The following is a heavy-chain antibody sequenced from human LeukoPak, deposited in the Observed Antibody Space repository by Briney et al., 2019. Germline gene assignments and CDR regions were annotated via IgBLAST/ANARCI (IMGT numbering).Heavy chain of an antibody. CDR3: ASVSPLDNSNHIYFDY. J-gene: IGHJ4*02. Sequence: ASETLSLTCAVYGGSFSGYYWSWIRQPPGKGLEWIGEINHSGSTNYNPSLKSRVTISVDTSKNQFSLNLSSVTAADTAVYYCASVSPLDNSNHIYFDYWGQGTLVTVSS. V-gene: IGHV4-34*01. CDR2: INHSGST. CDR1: GGSFSGYY. D-gene: IGHD1-14*01.